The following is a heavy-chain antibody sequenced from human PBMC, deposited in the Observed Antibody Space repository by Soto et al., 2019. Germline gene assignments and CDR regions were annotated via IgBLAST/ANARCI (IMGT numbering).Heavy chain of an antibody. CDR3: AKGGRQWLVTSDFNY. D-gene: IGHD6-19*01. J-gene: IGHJ4*02. Sequence: VQLVESGGGVVQPGRSLRLSCAASGFTFSDYAMHWVRQAPGKGLEWVAVVSHDGRNTHYADSVKGRFTISRDSSKKTVSLEMPSLRAEDTAVSYCAKGGRQWLVTSDFNYWGQGALVTVSS. CDR1: GFTFSDYA. CDR2: VSHDGRNT. V-gene: IGHV3-30*18.